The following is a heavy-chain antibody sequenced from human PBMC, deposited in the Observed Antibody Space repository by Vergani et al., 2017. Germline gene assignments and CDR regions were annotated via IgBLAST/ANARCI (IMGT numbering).Heavy chain of an antibody. J-gene: IGHJ6*02. CDR1: GGTFSSYT. CDR2: IIPILGIA. Sequence: QVQLVQSGAEVKKPGSSVKVSCKASGGTFSSYTISWVRQAPGQGLEWMGRIIPILGIANYAQKFQGRVTITADKSTSTAYMALSSLRSEDTAVYYCARDPGTMVRGGNYYYYGMDVWGQGTTVTVSS. D-gene: IGHD3-10*01. CDR3: ARDPGTMVRGGNYYYYGMDV. V-gene: IGHV1-69*08.